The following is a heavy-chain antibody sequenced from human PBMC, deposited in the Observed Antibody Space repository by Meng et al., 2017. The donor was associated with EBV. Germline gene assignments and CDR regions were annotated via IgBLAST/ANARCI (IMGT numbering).Heavy chain of an antibody. CDR2: IIPLFHTT. J-gene: IGHJ4*02. CDR1: GGILRSFA. Sequence: LVVTCAAGSNHPRSSVKAAWSTSGGILRSFAISWVPHAPGQGLEWMGGIIPLFHTTNYAQKFQGRLHIIADESSATTYMELSSLRSEDTAIYYCASAEHYGDYVFEYWGQGTLVTVSS. CDR3: ASAEHYGDYVFEY. V-gene: IGHV1-69*01. D-gene: IGHD4-17*01.